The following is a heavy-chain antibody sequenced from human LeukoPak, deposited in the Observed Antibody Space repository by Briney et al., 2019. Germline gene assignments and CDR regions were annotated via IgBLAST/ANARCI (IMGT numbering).Heavy chain of an antibody. CDR3: ARDSPFEWDVLGDSFDS. J-gene: IGHJ3*02. V-gene: IGHV4-59*01. CDR2: MHHSGSA. Sequence: SETLSLTCTVSGVSISRYFWSWVRQSPGKGLEWLGFMHHSGSANINPSRKSRVTISMDTPKNQFSLKMSSVTAADTAVYYCARDSPFEWDVLGDSFDSWGQGTVVTVSS. CDR1: GVSISRYF. D-gene: IGHD1-26*01.